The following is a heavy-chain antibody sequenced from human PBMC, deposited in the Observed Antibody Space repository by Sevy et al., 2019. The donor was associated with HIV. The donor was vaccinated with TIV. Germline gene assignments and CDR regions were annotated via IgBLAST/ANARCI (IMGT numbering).Heavy chain of an antibody. J-gene: IGHJ6*02. D-gene: IGHD7-27*01. Sequence: GGSLRLSCAASGFTFSDHYMDWVRQAPGKGLEWVGRTRNKANSYTTEYAALVKGRFTISRDDSTNSLYLQMNSLKTEDTAVYYCARAGIRGISGAGRYYYYYGMDVWGQGTTVTVSS. CDR1: GFTFSDHY. CDR2: TRNKANSYTT. V-gene: IGHV3-72*01. CDR3: ARAGIRGISGAGRYYYYYGMDV.